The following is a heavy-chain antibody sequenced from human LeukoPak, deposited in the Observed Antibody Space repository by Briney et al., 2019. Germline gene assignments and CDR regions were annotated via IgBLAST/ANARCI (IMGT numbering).Heavy chain of an antibody. CDR1: GFTFSSYG. D-gene: IGHD3-3*01. Sequence: GGSLRLSCAASGFTFSSYGMHWVRQAPGKGLEWVAVIWYDGSNKYYADSVKGRFTISRDNSKNTLYLQMNSLRAEDTAVYYCARGGVTIFGVVIISAFDIWGQGTMVTVSS. V-gene: IGHV3-33*01. CDR2: IWYDGSNK. CDR3: ARGGVTIFGVVIISAFDI. J-gene: IGHJ3*02.